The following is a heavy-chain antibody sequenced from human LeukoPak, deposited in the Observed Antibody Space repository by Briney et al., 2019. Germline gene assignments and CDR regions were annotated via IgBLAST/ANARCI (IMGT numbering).Heavy chain of an antibody. CDR2: ISSSGGST. D-gene: IGHD6-13*01. V-gene: IGHV3-23*01. Sequence: PGGSLRLSCAASGFTFSTYAMSWVRQAPGKGLEWVSAISSSGGSTYYADSVKGRFTISRDNSKNTLYLQMNSLRAEDTAVYYCAKYCGCSSSWYKLGFDYWGQGTLVTVSS. J-gene: IGHJ4*02. CDR1: GFTFSTYA. CDR3: AKYCGCSSSWYKLGFDY.